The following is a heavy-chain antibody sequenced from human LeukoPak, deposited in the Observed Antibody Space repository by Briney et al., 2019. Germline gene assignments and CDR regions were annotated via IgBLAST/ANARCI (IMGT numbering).Heavy chain of an antibody. V-gene: IGHV4-38-2*02. CDR1: GYSISSGYY. Sequence: SETLSLTGTVSGYSISSGYYWGWIRQPPGKGLDWIGFVYYSGSTNYNPALKSRVTISVDTSKSQFSLKLGSVTAADTAVYYCARGPPTTVTTGQAWFDPWGQGTLVTVSS. CDR2: VYYSGST. J-gene: IGHJ5*02. CDR3: ARGPPTTVTTGQAWFDP. D-gene: IGHD4-17*01.